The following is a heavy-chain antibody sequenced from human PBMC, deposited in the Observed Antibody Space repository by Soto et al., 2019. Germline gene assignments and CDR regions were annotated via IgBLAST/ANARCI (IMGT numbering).Heavy chain of an antibody. D-gene: IGHD3-3*01. CDR3: AHTVTIVGVVIMGSYFDY. Sequence: QITLKESGPTLVKPTQTLTLTCTFSGFSLSTSGVGVGWIRQPPGKALEWLALIYWNDDKRYSPSLKSRLTITKDTSKNQVVLTMTNMDPVDTATYYCAHTVTIVGVVIMGSYFDYWGQGTLVTVSS. CDR1: GFSLSTSGVG. V-gene: IGHV2-5*01. CDR2: IYWNDDK. J-gene: IGHJ4*02.